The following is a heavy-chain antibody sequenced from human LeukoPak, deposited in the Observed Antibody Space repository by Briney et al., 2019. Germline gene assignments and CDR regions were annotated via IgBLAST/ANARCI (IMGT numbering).Heavy chain of an antibody. J-gene: IGHJ3*02. CDR2: ISPSGGTT. V-gene: IGHV3-23*01. CDR3: ARDLSWGAFI. Sequence: GGSLRLSCEASGIIFSNYGMNWVRQAPGKRLEWVSGISPSGGTTYYADSLKGRFSISRDNSKNTVYLQMNSLRADDTAVYYCARDLSWGAFIWGQGTMVTVSS. D-gene: IGHD3-16*01. CDR1: GIIFSNYG.